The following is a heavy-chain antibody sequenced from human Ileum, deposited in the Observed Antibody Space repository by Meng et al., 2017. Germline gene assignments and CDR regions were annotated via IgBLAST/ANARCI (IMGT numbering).Heavy chain of an antibody. D-gene: IGHD3-22*01. CDR1: GFTVSSNY. J-gene: IGHJ4*02. CDR3: VREQYESRGH. Sequence: GESLKISCAASGFTVSSNYMSWVRQAPGKGLEWVSVIYSGGSTYYADSVKGRFTIPRDNSRNTLYLQMNSLRADDTAVYYCVREQYESRGHWGQGTLVTVSS. CDR2: IYSGGST. V-gene: IGHV3-53*01.